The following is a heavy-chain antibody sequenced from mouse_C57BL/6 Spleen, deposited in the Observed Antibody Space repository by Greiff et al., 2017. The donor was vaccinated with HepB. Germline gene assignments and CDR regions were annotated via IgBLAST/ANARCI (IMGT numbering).Heavy chain of an antibody. CDR3: AREIYYGYFDV. CDR2: SRNKANDYTT. V-gene: IGHV7-1*01. D-gene: IGHD2-1*01. CDR1: GFTFSDFY. Sequence: EVQRVESGGGLVQSGRSLRLSCATSGFTFSDFYMEWVRQAPGKGLEWIAASRNKANDYTTEYSASVKGRFIVSRDTSQSILYLQMNALRAEDTAIYYCAREIYYGYFDVWGTGTTVTVSS. J-gene: IGHJ1*03.